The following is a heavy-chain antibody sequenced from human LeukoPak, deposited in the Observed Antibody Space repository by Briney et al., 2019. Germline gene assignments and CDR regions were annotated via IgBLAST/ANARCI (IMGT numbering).Heavy chain of an antibody. J-gene: IGHJ6*03. Sequence: GGSLRLSCAASGFTFSTYAMSWVRQAPGKGLEWVSAISGSGSSTYYADSVKGRFTISRDKSKNTLYLQMNSLRAEDTAVYYCAKDSTSSLLYYYYMDVWGKGTTVTVSS. CDR1: GFTFSTYA. CDR2: ISGSGSST. D-gene: IGHD2-2*01. CDR3: AKDSTSSLLYYYYMDV. V-gene: IGHV3-23*01.